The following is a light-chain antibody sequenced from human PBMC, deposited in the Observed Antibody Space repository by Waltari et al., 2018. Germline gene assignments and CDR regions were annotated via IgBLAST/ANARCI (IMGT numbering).Light chain of an antibody. Sequence: EIVLTLSPGTASSSPGERVTLSCRASQSVGSSSLAWYQQKPGQAPRLVIYRASRRATGIPDRFSGSGSGTDFSLTISRLEPEDFAVYYCQQHGTLPATFGQGTKVEIK. V-gene: IGKV3-20*01. CDR2: RAS. CDR3: QQHGTLPAT. J-gene: IGKJ1*01. CDR1: QSVGSSS.